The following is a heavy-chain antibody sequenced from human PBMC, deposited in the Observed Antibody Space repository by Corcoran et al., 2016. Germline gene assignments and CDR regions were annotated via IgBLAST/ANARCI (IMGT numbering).Heavy chain of an antibody. V-gene: IGHV4-59*01. D-gene: IGHD5-18*01. CDR3: ARSRRDTAMVD. Sequence: QVQLQESGPGLVKPSETLSLTCTVSGGSISSYYWSWIRQPPGKGLEWIGYIYYSGSTNYNPSLKSRVTISVDTSKNQFSLKLSSVTAADTAVYYCARSRRDTAMVDGGQGTLVTVSS. J-gene: IGHJ4*02. CDR2: IYYSGST. CDR1: GGSISSYY.